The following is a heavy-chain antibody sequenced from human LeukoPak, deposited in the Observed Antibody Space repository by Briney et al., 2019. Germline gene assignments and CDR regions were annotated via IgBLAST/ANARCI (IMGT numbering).Heavy chain of an antibody. D-gene: IGHD5-18*01. CDR1: GGSISTYY. CDR3: ARIYSYGSFDY. CDR2: IYYTGST. J-gene: IGHJ4*02. Sequence: PSETLSLTCTISGGSISTYYWSWIRQPPGKGLEWIGYIYYTGSTNYNPSLESRVTISVDTSKNQFSLMLSSVTAADTAVYYCARIYSYGSFDYWGQGTLVTVSS. V-gene: IGHV4-59*01.